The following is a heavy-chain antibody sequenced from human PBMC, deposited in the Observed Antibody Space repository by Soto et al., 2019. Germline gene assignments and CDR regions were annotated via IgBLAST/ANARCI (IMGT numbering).Heavy chain of an antibody. D-gene: IGHD1-26*01. Sequence: SETLSLTCTVSGGSVSSGNYYWSWIRQPPGKGLEWIGYIFHTGTTNYNPSLKSRVTISLDTSMNQFSLKLSSVTPADTAVYYCTRAPVSGSYCFDFWGQGTPVTVST. CDR3: TRAPVSGSYCFDF. J-gene: IGHJ4*02. CDR2: IFHTGTT. CDR1: GGSVSSGNYY. V-gene: IGHV4-61*01.